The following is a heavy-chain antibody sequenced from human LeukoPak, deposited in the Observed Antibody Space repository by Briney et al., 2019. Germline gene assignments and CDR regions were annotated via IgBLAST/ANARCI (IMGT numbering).Heavy chain of an antibody. D-gene: IGHD4-23*01. Sequence: GGSLGLSCAASGFTFSGYSMNWVRQAPGKGLEWVSSISNSSSYIYYADSVKGRFTISRDNAKNSLYLQMNSLRAEDTAVYYRARELYGGNSGFDYWGQGTLVTVSS. CDR2: ISNSSSYI. J-gene: IGHJ4*02. V-gene: IGHV3-21*01. CDR1: GFTFSGYS. CDR3: ARELYGGNSGFDY.